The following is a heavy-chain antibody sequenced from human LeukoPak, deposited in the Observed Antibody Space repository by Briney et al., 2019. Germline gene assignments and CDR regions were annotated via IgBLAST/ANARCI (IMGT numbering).Heavy chain of an antibody. Sequence: GSLRLSCAASGFTVSSNYMSWVRPAPGKGLEWVSVIYSGGSTYYADSVKGRFTISRDNSKNTLYLQMNSLRAEDTAVYYCARDRVLYGDYGDYYYYGMDVWGQGTTVTVSS. D-gene: IGHD4-17*01. CDR1: GFTVSSNY. CDR2: IYSGGST. V-gene: IGHV3-66*01. CDR3: ARDRVLYGDYGDYYYYGMDV. J-gene: IGHJ6*02.